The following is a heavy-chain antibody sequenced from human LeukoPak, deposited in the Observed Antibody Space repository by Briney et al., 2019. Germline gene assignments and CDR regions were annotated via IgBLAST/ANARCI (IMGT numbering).Heavy chain of an antibody. Sequence: SETLSLTCTVSSGSISSYYWSWIRQPPGKGLEWIGYIYYSGSTNYNPSLKSRVTISVDTSKNQFSLKLSSVTAADTAVYYCARDGVAAAIDYWGQGTLVTVSS. D-gene: IGHD6-13*01. J-gene: IGHJ4*02. CDR3: ARDGVAAAIDY. V-gene: IGHV4-59*01. CDR2: IYYSGST. CDR1: SGSISSYY.